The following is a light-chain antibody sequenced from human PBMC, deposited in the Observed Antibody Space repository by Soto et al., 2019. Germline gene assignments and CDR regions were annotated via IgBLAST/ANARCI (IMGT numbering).Light chain of an antibody. J-gene: IGKJ1*01. CDR1: RSVSGSY. V-gene: IGKV3-20*01. CDR3: HQYVSSPRT. Sequence: EIVLTQSPGTLSLSPGERATLSCRASRSVSGSYLAWYQHKPGQAPRLLFYGASNRATGIPDRFSGSGSGTDFTLTISRLEPEDFAVYYCHQYVSSPRTFGQGTKVEIK. CDR2: GAS.